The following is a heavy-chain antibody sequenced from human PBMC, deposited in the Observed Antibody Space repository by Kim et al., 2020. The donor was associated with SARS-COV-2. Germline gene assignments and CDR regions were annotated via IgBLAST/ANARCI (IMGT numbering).Heavy chain of an antibody. D-gene: IGHD2-8*01. CDR2: MNPNSGNT. V-gene: IGHV1-8*01. CDR3: VRGQRLQVAVMVYVLKSYYFDL. Sequence: ASVKVSCKASGYTFTSFDINWVRQATGQGLEWMGWMNPNSGNTGYAQKFQGRITMTRDTSISTAYMELNSLRSDDTAVYYCVRGQRLQVAVMVYVLKSYYFDLWGQGTLVTVTP. CDR1: GYTFTSFD. J-gene: IGHJ4*02.